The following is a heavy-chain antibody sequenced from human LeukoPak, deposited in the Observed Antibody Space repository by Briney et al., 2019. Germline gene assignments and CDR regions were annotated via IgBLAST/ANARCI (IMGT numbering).Heavy chain of an antibody. J-gene: IGHJ4*02. CDR3: ARSDAMGDLDY. CDR2: IYYSGST. CDR1: GGSISSSSYY. V-gene: IGHV4-39*07. D-gene: IGHD1-26*01. Sequence: SETLSLTCTVSGGSISSSSYYWGWIRQPPGKGLEWIGSIYYSGSTYYNPSLKSRVTISVDTSKNQFSLKLSSVTAADTAVYYCARSDAMGDLDYWGQGTLVTVSS.